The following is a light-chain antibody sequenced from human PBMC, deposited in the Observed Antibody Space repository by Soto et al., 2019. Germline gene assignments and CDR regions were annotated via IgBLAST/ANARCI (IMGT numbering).Light chain of an antibody. J-gene: IGLJ1*01. CDR3: SSYTSSSTRV. V-gene: IGLV2-14*01. CDR1: SSDVGGYNY. CDR2: DVS. Sequence: QSVLTQPASVSGSPGQSITISCTGTSSDVGGYNYVSWYQQHPGKAPKLMIYDVSNRPSGVSNRFSGSKYGNTASLTISGLQAEDEADYYCSSYTSSSTRVFGTGTKLTVL.